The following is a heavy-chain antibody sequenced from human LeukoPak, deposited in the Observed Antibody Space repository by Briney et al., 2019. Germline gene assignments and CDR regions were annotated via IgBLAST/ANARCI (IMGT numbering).Heavy chain of an antibody. Sequence: ASVKVSCKASGYTFTGYYMHWVRQAPGQGLEWMGWINPNSGGTNYAQKFQGRVTMTRDTSISTAYMELSRLRSDDTAVYYCARAGYNFRGVYYFDYWGQGTLVTVSS. CDR3: ARAGYNFRGVYYFDY. D-gene: IGHD5-12*01. CDR1: GYTFTGYY. J-gene: IGHJ4*02. V-gene: IGHV1-2*02. CDR2: INPNSGGT.